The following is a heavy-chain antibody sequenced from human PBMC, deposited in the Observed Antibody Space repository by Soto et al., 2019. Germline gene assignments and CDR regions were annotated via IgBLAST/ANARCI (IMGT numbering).Heavy chain of an antibody. D-gene: IGHD3-10*01. CDR3: ARGTMVRGWARHLNYYMDV. J-gene: IGHJ6*03. V-gene: IGHV6-1*01. Sequence: SQTLSLTCAISGDSVSSNSAAWNWIRQSPSRGLEWLGRTYYRSKWYNDYAVSVKSRITINPDTSKNQFSLQLNSVTPEDTAVYYCARGTMVRGWARHLNYYMDVWGKGTTVTVSS. CDR2: TYYRSKWYN. CDR1: GDSVSSNSAA.